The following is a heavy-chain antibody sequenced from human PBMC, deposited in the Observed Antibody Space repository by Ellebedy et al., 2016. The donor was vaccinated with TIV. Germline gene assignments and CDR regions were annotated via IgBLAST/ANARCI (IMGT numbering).Heavy chain of an antibody. CDR2: INPSGGST. J-gene: IGHJ3*02. V-gene: IGHV1-46*04. CDR1: GYTFTSYY. CDR3: ARVVYSSGWFDAFDI. D-gene: IGHD6-19*01. Sequence: ASVKVSXKASGYTFTSYYMHWVRQAPGQGLEWMGIINPSGGSTSYADSVKGRFTISRDNAKNTLYLQMNSLRAEDTAVYYCARVVYSSGWFDAFDIWGQGTMVTVSS.